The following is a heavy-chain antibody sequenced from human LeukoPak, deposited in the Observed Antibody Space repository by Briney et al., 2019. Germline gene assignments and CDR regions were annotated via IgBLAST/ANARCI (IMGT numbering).Heavy chain of an antibody. Sequence: ASVKVSCKASGYTFTSYGISWVRQAPGQGLEWMGWISAYNGNTNYAQKLQGRVTMTTDTSTSTAYMELRSLRSDDTAVHYCARVSYLVELLDAFDIWGQGTMVTVSS. V-gene: IGHV1-18*01. J-gene: IGHJ3*02. D-gene: IGHD1-26*01. CDR1: GYTFTSYG. CDR3: ARVSYLVELLDAFDI. CDR2: ISAYNGNT.